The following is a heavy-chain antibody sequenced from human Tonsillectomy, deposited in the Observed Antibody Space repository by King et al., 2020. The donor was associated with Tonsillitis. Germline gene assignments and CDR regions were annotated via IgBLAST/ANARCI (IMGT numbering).Heavy chain of an antibody. J-gene: IGHJ4*02. CDR1: GFSFNDYY. CDR3: ARDNVDRYGDYFDY. V-gene: IGHV3-11*05. CDR2: IGRRATYT. Sequence: VQLVESGGGLVKPGGSLRLSCAASGFSFNDYYMTWIRQAPGKGLAWVAHIGRRATYTKYADSVRGRLTIFRDNSKNSVYLQMNSLRAEDTAVYYCARDNVDRYGDYFDYWGQGTLVTVSS. D-gene: IGHD4-17*01.